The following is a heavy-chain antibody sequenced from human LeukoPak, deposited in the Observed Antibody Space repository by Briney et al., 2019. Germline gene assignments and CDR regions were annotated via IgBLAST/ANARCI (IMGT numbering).Heavy chain of an antibody. Sequence: PGGSLRLSCAASGFTFSDYYMSWIRQAPGKGLEWVSYISSSGSTIYYADSVKGRFTISRDNSKNTLYLQMNSLRAEDTAVYYCAKESVHYYGSGSYYFDYWGQGTLVTVSS. CDR2: ISSSGSTI. J-gene: IGHJ4*02. V-gene: IGHV3-11*04. CDR1: GFTFSDYY. CDR3: AKESVHYYGSGSYYFDY. D-gene: IGHD3-10*01.